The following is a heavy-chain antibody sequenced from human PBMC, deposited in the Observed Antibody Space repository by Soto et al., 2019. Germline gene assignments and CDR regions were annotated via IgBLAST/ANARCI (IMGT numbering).Heavy chain of an antibody. D-gene: IGHD3-10*01. Sequence: QVQLVQSAAEVKKPGASVKVSCKASGYTFTNYHLHWVRQAPGHGLEWMGLINPSGGYTNYAQKFQGRVTMTRDTSTSTAYMELSSLKSEDTATYYCARVYGHGKYYNSMDVWGQGTTVTVPS. CDR3: ARVYGHGKYYNSMDV. J-gene: IGHJ6*02. CDR1: GYTFTNYH. V-gene: IGHV1-46*01. CDR2: INPSGGYT.